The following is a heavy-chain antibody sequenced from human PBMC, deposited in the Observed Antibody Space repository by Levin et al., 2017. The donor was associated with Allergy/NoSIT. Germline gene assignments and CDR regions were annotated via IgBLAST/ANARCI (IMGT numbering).Heavy chain of an antibody. V-gene: IGHV3-33*01. Sequence: LSLTCAASGFTFSSYGMHWVRQAPGKGLEWVAVIWYDGSNKYYADSVKGRFTISRDNSKNTLYLQMNSLRAEDTAVYYCATLRGIAVAGTWVDYWGQGTLVTVSS. D-gene: IGHD6-19*01. CDR2: IWYDGSNK. J-gene: IGHJ4*02. CDR3: ATLRGIAVAGTWVDY. CDR1: GFTFSSYG.